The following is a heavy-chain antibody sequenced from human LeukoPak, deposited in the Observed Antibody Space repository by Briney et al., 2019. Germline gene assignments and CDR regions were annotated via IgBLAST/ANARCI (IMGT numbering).Heavy chain of an antibody. CDR1: GDSFSSRSYY. J-gene: IGHJ4*02. Sequence: PSQTLSLTCTVSGDSFSSRSYYWSWIRQPAGKGLEWIGRSHTSGRTNYNPSLKSRVTISVDTSKNQFSLKLSSVTAADTAVYFCAREFNRRGSLYFDHWGQGTVVTVSS. CDR2: SHTSGRT. CDR3: AREFNRRGSLYFDH. V-gene: IGHV4-61*02. D-gene: IGHD3-10*01.